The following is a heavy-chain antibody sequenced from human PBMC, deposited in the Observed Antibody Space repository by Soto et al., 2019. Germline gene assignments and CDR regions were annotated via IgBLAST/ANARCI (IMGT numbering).Heavy chain of an antibody. D-gene: IGHD6-19*01. J-gene: IGHJ4*02. Sequence: VQLVESGGGVVQPGRSLRLSCAASGFTFSDYAMHWVRQAPGKGLEWVAVVSHDGRNTHYADSVKGRFTISRDSSKNTVSLEMPSRRAEDTAVYSCAKGGRQWLVTSDFNYWGQGARVTVSS. CDR3: AKGGRQWLVTSDFNY. CDR2: VSHDGRNT. CDR1: GFTFSDYA. V-gene: IGHV3-30*18.